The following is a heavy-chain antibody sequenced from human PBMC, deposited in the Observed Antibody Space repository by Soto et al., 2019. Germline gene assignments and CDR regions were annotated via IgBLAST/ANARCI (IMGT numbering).Heavy chain of an antibody. J-gene: IGHJ4*02. D-gene: IGHD6-6*01. CDR1: VFTFSIYG. Sequence: PRGSLLLSCASSVFTFSIYGMHWVRQAPGKGLEWVAVISYDGSNKYYADSVKGRFTISRDNSKNTLYLQMNSLRAEDTAVYYCAKLSRGEQLVEFDYWGQGTMVTVSS. CDR3: AKLSRGEQLVEFDY. CDR2: ISYDGSNK. V-gene: IGHV3-30*18.